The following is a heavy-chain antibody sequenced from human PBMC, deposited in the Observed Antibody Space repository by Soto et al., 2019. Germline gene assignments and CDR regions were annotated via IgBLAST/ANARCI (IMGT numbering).Heavy chain of an antibody. V-gene: IGHV4-59*01. CDR3: ARTLSGGFDY. Sequence: SETLSLTCTVSGDSLTRNYWSWIRQPPGKVLEWLAYIHNGRSTNYNPSLMSRVSISLDTSKCQFSLNLNSVTAADTAVYYCARTLSGGFDYWGQG. J-gene: IGHJ4*02. CDR1: GDSLTRNY. CDR2: IHNGRST.